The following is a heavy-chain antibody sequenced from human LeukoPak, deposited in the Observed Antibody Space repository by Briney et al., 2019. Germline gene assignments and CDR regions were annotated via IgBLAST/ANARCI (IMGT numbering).Heavy chain of an antibody. J-gene: IGHJ4*02. CDR3: AKGYSYGYGYYFDY. V-gene: IGHV3-9*01. CDR1: GFTFDDYA. CDR2: ISWNSGSI. D-gene: IGHD5-18*01. Sequence: PGRSLRLSCAASGFTFDDYAMHWVRQAPGKGLEWVSGISWNSGSIGYADSVEGRFTISRDNAKNSLYLQMNSLRAEDTALYYCAKGYSYGYGYYFDYWGQGTLVTVSS.